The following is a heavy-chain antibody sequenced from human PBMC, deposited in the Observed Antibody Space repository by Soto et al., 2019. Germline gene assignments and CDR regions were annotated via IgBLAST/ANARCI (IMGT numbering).Heavy chain of an antibody. J-gene: IGHJ6*02. Sequence: SVKVSCKASGGTFSSYTISWVRQAPGQGLEWMGRIPPILGIANYAQKFQGRVAITGDTSTSTAYMELSSLRSEDTSVYYCGRDSKWDDTSVGMDVWGQGTKVTVSS. CDR2: IPPILGIA. V-gene: IGHV1-69*04. D-gene: IGHD3-22*01. CDR3: GRDSKWDDTSVGMDV. CDR1: GGTFSSYT.